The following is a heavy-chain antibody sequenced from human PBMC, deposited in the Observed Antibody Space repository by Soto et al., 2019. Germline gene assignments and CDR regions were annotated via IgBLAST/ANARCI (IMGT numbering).Heavy chain of an antibody. CDR2: INHSGST. V-gene: IGHV4-34*01. J-gene: IGHJ6*02. CDR1: GGSFSGYY. Sequence: SETLSLTCAVYGGSFSGYYWSWIRQPPGKGLEWIGEINHSGSTNYNPSLKSRVTISVDTSKNQFSLKLSSVTAADTAVYYCASSTAVAGNYYYYGMDVWGQGTTVTVSS. D-gene: IGHD6-19*01. CDR3: ASSTAVAGNYYYYGMDV.